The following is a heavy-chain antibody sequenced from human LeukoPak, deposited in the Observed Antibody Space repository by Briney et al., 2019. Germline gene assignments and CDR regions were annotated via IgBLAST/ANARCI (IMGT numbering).Heavy chain of an antibody. CDR1: GFTFSNYW. CDR2: IDTDGSNT. D-gene: IGHD1-7*01. J-gene: IGHJ4*02. CDR3: TRGGTTLDY. V-gene: IGHV3-74*01. Sequence: GGSLRLSCAASGFTFSNYWMHWVRQAPGKGLVWVSRIDTDGSNTAYADSVKGRFTISRDNAKNTPYLQMNSLRAEDTAVYYCTRGGTTLDYWGQGTLVTVSS.